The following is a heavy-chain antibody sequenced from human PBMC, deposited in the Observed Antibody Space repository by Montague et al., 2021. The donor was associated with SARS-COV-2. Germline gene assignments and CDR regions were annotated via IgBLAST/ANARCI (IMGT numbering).Heavy chain of an antibody. D-gene: IGHD2-21*02. Sequence: SETLSLTCTVFGYSISSGYFWAWLRQPPGKELEWIGSIYHAGYXXXNPXXXSRVSISIDTSRNQISLRVTDVAAADTAVYYCSRAPCVGDCNSLAIWFDPWGQGTLVSVSS. J-gene: IGHJ5*02. CDR2: IYHAGYX. CDR1: GYSISSGYF. V-gene: IGHV4-38-2*02. CDR3: SRAPCVGDCNSLAIWFDP.